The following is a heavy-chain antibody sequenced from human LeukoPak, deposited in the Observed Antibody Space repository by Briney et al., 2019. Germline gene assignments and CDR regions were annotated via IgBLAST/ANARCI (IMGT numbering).Heavy chain of an antibody. Sequence: GSSVKVSCKASGGTFSSYAISWVRQAPGQGLEWMGRIIPILGIANYAQKFQGRVTITADKSTSTAYMELSSLRSEDTAVYYCARDPDYRIYYYGMDVWGQGTTVTVSS. V-gene: IGHV1-69*04. CDR2: IIPILGIA. D-gene: IGHD4-17*01. CDR3: ARDPDYRIYYYGMDV. CDR1: GGTFSSYA. J-gene: IGHJ6*02.